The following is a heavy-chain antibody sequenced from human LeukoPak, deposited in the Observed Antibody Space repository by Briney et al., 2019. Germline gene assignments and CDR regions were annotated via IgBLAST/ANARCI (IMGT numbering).Heavy chain of an antibody. D-gene: IGHD1-14*01. V-gene: IGHV3-33*01. CDR2: IWYDGSNK. CDR3: ARASGVFDY. Sequence: GGSLRLSCAASGFTFSTYGMHWVRQAPGKGLEWVAVIWYDGSNKYYADSVKGRFTISRDNSKNTLYLQMNSLRAEDTGVYYCARASGVFDYWGQGTLVTVSS. J-gene: IGHJ4*02. CDR1: GFTFSTYG.